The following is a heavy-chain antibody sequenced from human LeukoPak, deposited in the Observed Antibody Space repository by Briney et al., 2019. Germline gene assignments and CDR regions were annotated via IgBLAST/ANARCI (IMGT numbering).Heavy chain of an antibody. CDR1: GYSFTSYW. J-gene: IGHJ4*02. CDR3: ASGDEIDVVGATYFDY. Sequence: GESLKISCKGSGYSFTSYWIGWVRQMPGKGLEWIGIIYPGDSDTRYSPSFQGQVTISADKSISTAYLQWSSLKASDTAMYYCASGDEIDVVGATYFDYWGQGTPVTVSS. D-gene: IGHD1-26*01. CDR2: IYPGDSDT. V-gene: IGHV5-51*01.